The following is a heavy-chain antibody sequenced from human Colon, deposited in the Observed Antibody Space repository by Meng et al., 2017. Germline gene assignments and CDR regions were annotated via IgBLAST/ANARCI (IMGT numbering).Heavy chain of an antibody. D-gene: IGHD4-17*01. J-gene: IGHJ4*02. CDR3: ARINYAEDS. CDR2: INEDGIAT. Sequence: VQLVESGGGLVQPGGSLRLSCAASGFTFSSYWMHWVRQVPGKGLVWVSRINEDGIATNYADSVKGRFTVSRDNAKNTLYLQMNSLRVEDTAVYYCARINYAEDSWGQGTLVTVSS. CDR1: GFTFSSYW. V-gene: IGHV3-74*01.